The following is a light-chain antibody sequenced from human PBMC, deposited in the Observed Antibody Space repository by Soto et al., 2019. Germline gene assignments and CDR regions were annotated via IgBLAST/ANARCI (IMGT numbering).Light chain of an antibody. V-gene: IGLV2-11*01. CDR3: CSYAGSDTYV. CDR1: SSDVGGSDY. Sequence: QSALTQPRSVSGSPGQSVTVSCTGTSSDVGGSDYVSWYQQHTDKAPNLMIYDVSKRPSGVPDRFSGSKSGNTASLTISGLQAEDEADYYCCSYAGSDTYVFGTGTKLTVL. CDR2: DVS. J-gene: IGLJ1*01.